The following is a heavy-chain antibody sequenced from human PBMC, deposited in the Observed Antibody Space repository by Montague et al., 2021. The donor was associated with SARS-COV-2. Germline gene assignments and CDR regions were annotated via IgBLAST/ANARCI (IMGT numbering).Heavy chain of an antibody. Sequence: TLSLTCTVSGGSISSGSYYWSWIRQPAGKGLEWIGRISISGSTNYNPSLKSRVTISVDTSKNQFSLKLSSVTAADTAAYYCARDIAVAGLFGYWGQGTLVAVSS. CDR3: ARDIAVAGLFGY. D-gene: IGHD6-19*01. J-gene: IGHJ4*02. CDR1: GGSISSGSYY. CDR2: ISISGST. V-gene: IGHV4-61*02.